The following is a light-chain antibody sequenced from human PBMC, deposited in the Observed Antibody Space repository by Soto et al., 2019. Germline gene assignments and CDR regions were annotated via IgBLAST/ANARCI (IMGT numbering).Light chain of an antibody. V-gene: IGKV1-9*01. J-gene: IGKJ1*01. CDR1: QDISTY. CDR2: LAS. Sequence: IQLTQSPSSLSASVGDRVTITCRASQDISTYLAWYQQIPGRAPKLLIYLASTLHTGVPSRFSGSGSGTDFTLTISNLQPEDFATYYCQQLDSDPPWTFGRGTKVDIK. CDR3: QQLDSDPPWT.